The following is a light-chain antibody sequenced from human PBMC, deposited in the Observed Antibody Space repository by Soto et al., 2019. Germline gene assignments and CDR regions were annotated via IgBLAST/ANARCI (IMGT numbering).Light chain of an antibody. CDR2: WAS. Sequence: DIVVTQFPDSLAVSLGERATINCKSSQSVLYTPNNKDYLAWYQQKPGQPPKLLIYWASTRESGVPDRFSGSGSGTDFTLTISSLQAADVAVYYCQQYYSTPLTFGGGTKVEIK. J-gene: IGKJ4*01. V-gene: IGKV4-1*01. CDR3: QQYYSTPLT. CDR1: QSVLYTPNNKDY.